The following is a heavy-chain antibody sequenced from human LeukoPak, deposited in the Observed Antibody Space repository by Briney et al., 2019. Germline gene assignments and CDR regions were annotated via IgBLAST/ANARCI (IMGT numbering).Heavy chain of an antibody. CDR1: GYTFTGYY. CDR2: INPNSGGT. D-gene: IGHD5-18*01. V-gene: IGHV1-2*02. J-gene: IGHJ6*03. CDR3: ARSQLWLRDLTYYMDV. Sequence: ASVKVSCKASGYTFTGYYMHWVRQAPGQGLEWMGWINPNSGGTNYAQKFQGRVTMTRDTSISTVYMELSRLRSDDTAVYYCARSQLWLRDLTYYMDVWGKGTTVTISS.